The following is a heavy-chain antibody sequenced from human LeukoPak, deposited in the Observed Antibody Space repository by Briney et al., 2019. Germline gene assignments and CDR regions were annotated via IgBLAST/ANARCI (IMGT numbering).Heavy chain of an antibody. J-gene: IGHJ6*02. V-gene: IGHV4-34*01. CDR2: INHSGST. Sequence: SETLSLTCAVYGGSFSGYYWSWIRQPPGKGLEWIGEINHSGSTNYNPSLKSRVTISVDTSKNQFSLKLSSVTAADTAVYCCASGAVLVGYYYGMDVWGQGTTVTVSS. CDR1: GGSFSGYY. CDR3: ASGAVLVGYYYGMDV. D-gene: IGHD1-26*01.